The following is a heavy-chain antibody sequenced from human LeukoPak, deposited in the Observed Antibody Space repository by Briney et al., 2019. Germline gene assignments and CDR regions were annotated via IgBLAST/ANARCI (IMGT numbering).Heavy chain of an antibody. Sequence: GGSLRLSCAASGFTFSSYAMHWVRQAPGKGLEWVAVISYDGSNKYYADSVKGRFTISRDNSKNTLYLQMNSLRAEDTAVYYCAREMRWGTDYWGQGTLVTVSS. CDR2: ISYDGSNK. J-gene: IGHJ4*02. CDR3: AREMRWGTDY. D-gene: IGHD5-24*01. CDR1: GFTFSSYA. V-gene: IGHV3-30-3*01.